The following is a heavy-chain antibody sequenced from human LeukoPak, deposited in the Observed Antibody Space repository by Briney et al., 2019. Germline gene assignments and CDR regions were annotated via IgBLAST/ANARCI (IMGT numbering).Heavy chain of an antibody. Sequence: PGGSLRLSCAVSVFSFDAYRLSWLRQSPGKGLEWVSGINWNGVSTGYADSVKSGFTISRDNAKNFLYLQMNSLRAEDTTLYYCASVSSSCYPGYFQHWGQGTLVTVSS. D-gene: IGHD6-13*01. CDR1: VFSFDAYR. CDR3: ASVSSSCYPGYFQH. V-gene: IGHV3-20*04. J-gene: IGHJ1*01. CDR2: INWNGVST.